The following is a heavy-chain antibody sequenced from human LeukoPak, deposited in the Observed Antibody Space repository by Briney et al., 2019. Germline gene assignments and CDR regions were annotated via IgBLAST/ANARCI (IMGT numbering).Heavy chain of an antibody. CDR2: IYDSGGT. V-gene: IGHV4-59*12. D-gene: IGHD5-18*01. Sequence: PSETLSLTCTVSGGSISSYYWSWIRQPPGKGLEWIGYIYDSGGTNYNPSLKSRVTISVDTSKNQFSLKLSSVTAADTAVYYCARDNVDTAMVDYWGQGTLVTVSS. CDR3: ARDNVDTAMVDY. J-gene: IGHJ4*02. CDR1: GGSISSYY.